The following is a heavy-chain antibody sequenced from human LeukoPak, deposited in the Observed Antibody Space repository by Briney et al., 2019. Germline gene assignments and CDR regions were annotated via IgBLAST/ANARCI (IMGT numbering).Heavy chain of an antibody. Sequence: SETLSLTCAVYGGSFSGYYWSWIRQPPGKGLEWIGEINHSGSTNYNPSLKSRVTISVDTSKNQFSLKLSSVTAADTAVYYCARRGSGSYYNPSFDYWGQGTLVTVSS. CDR3: ARRGSGSYYNPSFDY. D-gene: IGHD3-10*01. CDR1: GGSFSGYY. V-gene: IGHV4-34*01. CDR2: INHSGST. J-gene: IGHJ4*02.